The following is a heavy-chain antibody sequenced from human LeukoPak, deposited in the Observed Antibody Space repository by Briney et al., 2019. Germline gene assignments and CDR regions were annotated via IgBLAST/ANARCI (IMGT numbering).Heavy chain of an antibody. J-gene: IGHJ3*01. Sequence: GGSLRLSCAVSGFTFSGFWMSWSRQAPGKGLEWVASVNSDGSEGYYADVVKGRFTISRDNAKNSLYLQINSLRAEDTAVYYCARSSYSSSSSVWGQGTMVTVSS. CDR2: VNSDGSEG. V-gene: IGHV3-7*03. CDR3: ARSSYSSSSSV. CDR1: GFTFSGFW. D-gene: IGHD6-6*01.